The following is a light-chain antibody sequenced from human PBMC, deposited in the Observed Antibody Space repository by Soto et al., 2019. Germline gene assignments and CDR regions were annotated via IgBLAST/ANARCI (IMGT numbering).Light chain of an antibody. CDR3: QHYNSYPLT. J-gene: IGKJ1*01. CDR1: QSISSW. Sequence: QMCMSPYSLSASVGDRVTIACRASQSISSWLAWYQQKPGKAPKLLIYKASSLESGVPSTFSGSGSGTEITLTSCSLQPEDSATYYCQHYNSYPLTFGEGTKVDIK. CDR2: KAS. V-gene: IGKV1-5*03.